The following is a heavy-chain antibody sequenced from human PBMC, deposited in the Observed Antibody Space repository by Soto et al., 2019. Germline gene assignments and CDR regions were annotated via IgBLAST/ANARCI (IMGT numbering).Heavy chain of an antibody. V-gene: IGHV3-30*18. CDR3: AKDPTVTTYYYYYGMDV. Sequence: QVQLVESGGGVVQPGRSLRLSCAASGFTFSSYGMHWVRQAPGKGLEWVAVISYDGSNKYYADSVKGRFTISRDNSKNTLYLQMNSLRAEETAVYYCAKDPTVTTYYYYYGMDVWGQGTTVTVSS. CDR2: ISYDGSNK. D-gene: IGHD4-4*01. J-gene: IGHJ6*02. CDR1: GFTFSSYG.